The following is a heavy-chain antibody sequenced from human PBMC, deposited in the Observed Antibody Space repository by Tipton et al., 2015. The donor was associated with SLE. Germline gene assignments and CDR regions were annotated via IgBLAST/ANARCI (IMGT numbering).Heavy chain of an antibody. CDR3: ARKAEEFWWSFDQ. J-gene: IGHJ4*02. D-gene: IGHD2-15*01. CDR1: GFTFSAYG. CDR2: ISDRDTTT. Sequence: SLRLSCAASGFTFSAYGMHWVRQAPGRGLEWISYISDRDTTTYYADSVKGRFTISRDNAKNSLYLQMNSLRAEDTAVYYCARKAEEFWWSFDQWGQGALVTVSS. V-gene: IGHV3-48*03.